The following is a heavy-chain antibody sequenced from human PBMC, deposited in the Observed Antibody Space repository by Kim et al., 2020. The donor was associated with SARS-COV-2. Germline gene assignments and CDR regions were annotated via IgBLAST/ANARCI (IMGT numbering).Heavy chain of an antibody. V-gene: IGHV7-4-1*02. CDR2: INTNTGNP. Sequence: ASVKVSCKASGYTFTSYAMNWVRQAPGQGLEWMGWINTNTGNPTYAQGFTGRFVFSLDTSVSTAYLQISSLKAEDTAVYYCARGNLWSGKANWFDPWGQGTLVTVSS. J-gene: IGHJ5*02. D-gene: IGHD3-3*01. CDR3: ARGNLWSGKANWFDP. CDR1: GYTFTSYA.